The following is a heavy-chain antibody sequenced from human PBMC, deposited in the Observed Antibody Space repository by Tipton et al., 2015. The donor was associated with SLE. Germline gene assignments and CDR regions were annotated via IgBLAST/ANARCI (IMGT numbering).Heavy chain of an antibody. J-gene: IGHJ3*02. CDR1: GYTFTSYY. CDR2: IYYSGST. Sequence: QLVQSGPEVKKPGASVKVSCKASGYTFTSYYMHWIRQPPGKGLEWIGSIYYSGSTYYNPSLKRRVTISVDTSKNHFSLKQSSVTAADAAVYYCARGRGISAAVLGAFDIWGQGTMVTVSS. D-gene: IGHD6-13*01. CDR3: ARGRGISAAVLGAFDI. V-gene: IGHV4-38-2*02.